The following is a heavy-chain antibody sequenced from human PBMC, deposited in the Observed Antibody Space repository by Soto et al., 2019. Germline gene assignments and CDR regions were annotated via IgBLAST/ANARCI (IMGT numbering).Heavy chain of an antibody. V-gene: IGHV4-30-4*01. CDR3: ARESAYYYDSSGYLDY. CDR2: IYYSGST. Sequence: ASATLSLTCTVSGGSISSGDYYWSWIRQPPGKGLEWIGYIYYSGSTYYNPSLKSRVTISVDTSKNQFSLKLSSVTAADTAVYYCARESAYYYDSSGYLDYWGQGTLVTVSS. D-gene: IGHD3-22*01. J-gene: IGHJ4*02. CDR1: GGSISSGDYY.